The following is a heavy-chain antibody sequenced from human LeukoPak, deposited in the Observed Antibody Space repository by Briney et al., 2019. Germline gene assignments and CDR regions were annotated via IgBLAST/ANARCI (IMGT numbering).Heavy chain of an antibody. Sequence: GGSLRLSCAAPGLTFSNAWMSCVRQAPGKGQQWLGRIKSKTDGGTTDYAAPGKGRFTISRDDSKNTLYLQMNSLKTEDTAVYYCTTGITMVRGVIHLIDYWGQGTLVTVSS. CDR3: TTGITMVRGVIHLIDY. J-gene: IGHJ4*02. D-gene: IGHD3-10*01. CDR2: IKSKTDGGTT. CDR1: GLTFSNAW. V-gene: IGHV3-15*01.